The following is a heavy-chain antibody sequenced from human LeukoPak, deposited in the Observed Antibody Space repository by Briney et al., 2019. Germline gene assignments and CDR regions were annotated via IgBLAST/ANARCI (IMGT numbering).Heavy chain of an antibody. CDR3: VRDYGDYFDY. J-gene: IGHJ4*02. CDR2: IYYNGNT. V-gene: IGHV4-59*01. CDR1: DGSISDNY. D-gene: IGHD4-17*01. Sequence: SETLSLACTVSDGSISDNYWSWIRQPPGKGLEWIGYIYYNGNTNYNPSLKSRLTIAVDTSKNQFSLKLSSVTAADTAVYYCVRDYGDYFDYWGQGTLVTVSS.